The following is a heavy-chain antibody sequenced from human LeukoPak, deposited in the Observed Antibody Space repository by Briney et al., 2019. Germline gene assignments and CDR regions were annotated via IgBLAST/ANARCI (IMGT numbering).Heavy chain of an antibody. CDR3: AREEGGSSWYDY. CDR1: GFTFSTFW. Sequence: GSLRLSCAASGFTFSTFWMSWIRQPPGKGLEWIGEINHSGSTNYNPSLKSRVTISVDTSKNQFSLKLSSVTAADTAVYYCAREEGGSSWYDYWGQGTLVTVSS. J-gene: IGHJ4*02. CDR2: INHSGST. V-gene: IGHV4-34*01. D-gene: IGHD6-13*01.